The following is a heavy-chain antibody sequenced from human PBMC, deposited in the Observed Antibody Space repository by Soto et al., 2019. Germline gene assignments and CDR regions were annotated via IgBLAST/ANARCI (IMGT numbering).Heavy chain of an antibody. Sequence: PGGSLRLSCAASGFTFSSYDMHWVRPATGKGLEWVSAIGTAGDTYYPGSVKGRFTMSRENAKKSLYLQMNSLRAGDTAVYYCARWVENYYDSSGYYPPLGAYFDYWGQGTLVTVSS. CDR2: IGTAGDT. V-gene: IGHV3-13*04. CDR3: ARWVENYYDSSGYYPPLGAYFDY. J-gene: IGHJ4*02. CDR1: GFTFSSYD. D-gene: IGHD3-22*01.